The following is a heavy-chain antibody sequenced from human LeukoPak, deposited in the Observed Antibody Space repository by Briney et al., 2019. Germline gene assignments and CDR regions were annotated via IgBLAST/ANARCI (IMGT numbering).Heavy chain of an antibody. V-gene: IGHV3-23*01. J-gene: IGHJ4*02. CDR2: ISGSGGST. D-gene: IGHD3-3*01. CDR3: AKVDPVWSGYYTVDY. CDR1: GFTFSSYA. Sequence: GGSLRLTCASCGFTFSSYAMSWVRQAPGKGLEWVSAISGSGGSTYYADSVKGRFTISRDNSKNTLYLQMNSLRAEDTAVYYCAKVDPVWSGYYTVDYWGQGTLVTVSS.